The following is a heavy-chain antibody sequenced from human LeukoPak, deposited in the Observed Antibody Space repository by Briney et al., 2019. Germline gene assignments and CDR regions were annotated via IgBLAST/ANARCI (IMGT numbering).Heavy chain of an antibody. J-gene: IGHJ3*02. CDR2: IKQDGSEK. Sequence: GGSLRLSCAASGFTFSSYWMSWVRQAPGKGPEWVANIKQDGSEKYYVDSVKGRFTISRDNAKNSLYLQMNSLRAEDTAVYYCARVYTMIVVYDAFDIWGQGTMVTVSS. D-gene: IGHD3-22*01. V-gene: IGHV3-7*01. CDR3: ARVYTMIVVYDAFDI. CDR1: GFTFSSYW.